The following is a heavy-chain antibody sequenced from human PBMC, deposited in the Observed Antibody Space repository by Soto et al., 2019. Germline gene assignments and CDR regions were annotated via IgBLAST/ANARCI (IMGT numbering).Heavy chain of an antibody. D-gene: IGHD4-4*01. J-gene: IGHJ4*02. CDR2: IIPIFGTA. V-gene: IGHV1-69*12. CDR1: GGTFSSYA. Sequence: QVQLVQSGAEVKKPGSSVKVSCKASGGTFSSYAISWVRQAPGQGLEWMGGIIPIFGTANYAQKFQGRVTIXXDXSXXTAYMELSSLRSEDTAVYYCARGTRVGLHSGDFDYWGQGTLVTVSS. CDR3: ARGTRVGLHSGDFDY.